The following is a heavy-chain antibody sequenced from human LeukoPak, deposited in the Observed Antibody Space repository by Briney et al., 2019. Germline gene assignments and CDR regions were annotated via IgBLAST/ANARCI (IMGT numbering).Heavy chain of an antibody. CDR3: AKSGILRFLEWLLQFDY. Sequence: PLGGSLRLSCAASGFTFSSYAMSWVRQPPAKGLEWVSAISGSGGSTYYPDSVKGRFTISRDNSKNTLYLQMNSLRAEDTAVYYCAKSGILRFLEWLLQFDYWGQGTLVTVSS. D-gene: IGHD3-3*01. CDR1: GFTFSSYA. CDR2: ISGSGGST. V-gene: IGHV3-23*01. J-gene: IGHJ4*02.